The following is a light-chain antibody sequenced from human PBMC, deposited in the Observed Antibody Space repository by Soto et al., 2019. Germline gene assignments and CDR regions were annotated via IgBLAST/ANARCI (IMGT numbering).Light chain of an antibody. CDR3: QSYDSSLSGV. J-gene: IGLJ1*01. CDR2: GNS. CDR1: SSNIGAGYD. V-gene: IGLV1-40*01. Sequence: QLVLTQPPSVSGAPGQRVTISCTGSSSNIGAGYDVHWYQLLPGTAPKLLIYGNSNRPSGVPDRFSGSKSGTSASLAITGLQAEDEADYYCQSYDSSLSGVFGTGTKVTVL.